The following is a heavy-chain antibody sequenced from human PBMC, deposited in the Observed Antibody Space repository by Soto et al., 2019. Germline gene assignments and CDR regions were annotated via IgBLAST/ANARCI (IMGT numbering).Heavy chain of an antibody. CDR1: GGSFSGYY. J-gene: IGHJ4*02. CDR2: INHSGST. Sequence: SETLSLTCAVYGGSFSGYYWSWTRQPPGKGLEWIGEINHSGSTNYNPSLKSRVTISVDTSKNQFSLKLSSVTAADTAVYYCARGTGSYGYYWYYWGQGTLVSVSS. D-gene: IGHD4-17*01. V-gene: IGHV4-34*01. CDR3: ARGTGSYGYYWYY.